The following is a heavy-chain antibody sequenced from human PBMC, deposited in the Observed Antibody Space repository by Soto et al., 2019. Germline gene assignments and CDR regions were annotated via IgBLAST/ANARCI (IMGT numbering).Heavy chain of an antibody. J-gene: IGHJ4*02. V-gene: IGHV3-23*01. CDR3: AKDHSGGYLLCY. Sequence: EVQLLESGGGLVQPGGSLRLSCAASGFTFSTSAMTWVRQAPGKGLEWVSAISGSGGSTYYADSVKGRFTISRDNSKNTVYLQMNSLRAEDTAVYYCAKDHSGGYLLCYWGQGTLVTVSS. CDR1: GFTFSTSA. CDR2: ISGSGGST. D-gene: IGHD2-15*01.